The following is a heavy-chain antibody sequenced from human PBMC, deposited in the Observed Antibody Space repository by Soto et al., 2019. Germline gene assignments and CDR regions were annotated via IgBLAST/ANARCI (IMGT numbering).Heavy chain of an antibody. D-gene: IGHD6-19*01. CDR3: ARALPMRSGWPHYFDY. J-gene: IGHJ4*02. CDR1: GFTFSSYG. Sequence: PGGSLRLSCAASGFTFSSYGMHWVRQAPGKGLEWVAVIWYDGSNKYYADSVKGRFTISRDNSKNTLYLQMNSLRAEDTAVYYCARALPMRSGWPHYFDYWGQGTLVTVSS. V-gene: IGHV3-33*01. CDR2: IWYDGSNK.